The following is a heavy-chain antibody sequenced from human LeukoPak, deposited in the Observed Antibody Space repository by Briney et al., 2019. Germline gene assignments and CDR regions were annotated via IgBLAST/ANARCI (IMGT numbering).Heavy chain of an antibody. CDR1: GFTFSSNF. V-gene: IGHV3-66*01. CDR3: AREDAGGTYSFDY. Sequence: GGSLRLSCAVSGFTFSSNFMSWVRQAPGKGPEWVSVMYTSGITYYADSVRGRFTISRDNSKNTLYLQMDSLTAEDTAVYYCAREDAGGTYSFDYWGQGTLVTVSS. CDR2: MYTSGIT. D-gene: IGHD1-26*01. J-gene: IGHJ4*02.